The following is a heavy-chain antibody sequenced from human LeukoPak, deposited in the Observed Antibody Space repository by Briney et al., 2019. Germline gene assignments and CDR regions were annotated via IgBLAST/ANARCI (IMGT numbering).Heavy chain of an antibody. CDR2: ISYDGSNK. Sequence: HAGGSLRLSCAASGFTFSSYAMHWVRQAPGKGLEWVAVISYDGSNKYYADSVKGRFTISRDNSKNTLYLQMNSLRAEDTAVYYCARAKWEQLVPGRPGYYFDYWGQGTLVTVSS. J-gene: IGHJ4*02. V-gene: IGHV3-30-3*01. CDR1: GFTFSSYA. D-gene: IGHD6-6*01. CDR3: ARAKWEQLVPGRPGYYFDY.